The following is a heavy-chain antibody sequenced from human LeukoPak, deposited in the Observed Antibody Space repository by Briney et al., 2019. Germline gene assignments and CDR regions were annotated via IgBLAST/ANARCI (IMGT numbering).Heavy chain of an antibody. V-gene: IGHV3-49*03. J-gene: IGHJ6*02. CDR3: TRDYDSSGDYYGMDV. D-gene: IGHD3-22*01. Sequence: LSLTCTVSGDSISPYYWSWFRQAPGKGLEWVGFIRSKAYGGTTEYAASVKGRFTISRDDSKSIAYLQMNSLKTEDTAVYYCTRDYDSSGDYYGMDVWGQGTTVTVSS. CDR1: GDSISPYY. CDR2: IRSKAYGGTT.